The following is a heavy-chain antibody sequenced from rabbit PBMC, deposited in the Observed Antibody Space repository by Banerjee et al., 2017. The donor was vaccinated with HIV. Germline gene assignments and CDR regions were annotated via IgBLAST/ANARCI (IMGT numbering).Heavy chain of an antibody. CDR1: GFSFSSGYY. D-gene: IGHD8-1*01. CDR3: ARDTGSSFSSYGMDL. V-gene: IGHV1S45*01. CDR2: IGAGSGNT. J-gene: IGHJ6*01. Sequence: QEQLVESGGGLVKPGASLTLTCKASGFSFSSGYYMSWVRQAPGKGLEWIGCIGAGSGNTYYASWAKGRFTISKTSSTTVTLQMTSLTVADTATYFCARDTGSSFSSYGMDLWGPGTLVTVS.